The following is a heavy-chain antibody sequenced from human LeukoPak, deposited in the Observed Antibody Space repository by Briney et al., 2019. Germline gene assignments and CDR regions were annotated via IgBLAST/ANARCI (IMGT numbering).Heavy chain of an antibody. CDR3: ARGRSYYYGLGALAY. D-gene: IGHD3-10*01. V-gene: IGHV4-59*12. CDR1: GGSISSYY. Sequence: SETLSLTCTVSGGSISSYYWSWIRQPPGKGLQFIGYMHYTGSTNYNPSLKSRVTISVDTSKNQFSLKLSSVTAADTAVYYCARGRSYYYGLGALAYWGQGTLVTVSS. CDR2: MHYTGST. J-gene: IGHJ4*02.